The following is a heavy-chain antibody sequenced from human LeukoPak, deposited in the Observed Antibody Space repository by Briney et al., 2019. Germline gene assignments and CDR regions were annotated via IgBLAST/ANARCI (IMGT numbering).Heavy chain of an antibody. CDR1: GFLFSNYG. CDR2: ISSDGDNT. V-gene: IGHV3-64*04. Sequence: GGSLRLSCSASGFLFSNYGMYWVRQAPGKGLEFVSAISSDGDNTFYADSVKGRFTISRDNSKNTLYLQMISLRPEDTAVYYCAKDPGTAVAGITRYFDFWGRGTLVTVSS. CDR3: AKDPGTAVAGITRYFDF. D-gene: IGHD6-19*01. J-gene: IGHJ2*01.